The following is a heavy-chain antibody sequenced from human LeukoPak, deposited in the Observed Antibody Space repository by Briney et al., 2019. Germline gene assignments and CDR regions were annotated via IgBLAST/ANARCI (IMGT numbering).Heavy chain of an antibody. CDR3: ARGGDFWSGYFDY. J-gene: IGHJ4*02. D-gene: IGHD3-3*01. CDR2: INHSGST. Sequence: SETLSLTCAVYGGSFSGYYWSWIRQPPGKGLEWIGEINHSGSTNYNPSLKSRVTISVDTSKNQFSLKLSSVTAADTAVYYCARGGDFWSGYFDYWGQGTLVTVSS. CDR1: GGSFSGYY. V-gene: IGHV4-34*01.